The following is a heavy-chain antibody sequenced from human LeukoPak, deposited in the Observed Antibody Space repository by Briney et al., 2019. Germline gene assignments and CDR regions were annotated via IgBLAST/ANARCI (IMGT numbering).Heavy chain of an antibody. Sequence: GGSLRLSCAGSGFPFSSHGMNWVRQAPGKGLEWVSGISPGGGPTYYADSVRGRFTISRDDSKNTLYLQMKNLRAEDTAVYYCAKDGAWLRFDDWGQGVLVTVSS. CDR1: GFPFSSHG. D-gene: IGHD5-12*01. V-gene: IGHV3-23*01. J-gene: IGHJ4*02. CDR3: AKDGAWLRFDD. CDR2: ISPGGGPT.